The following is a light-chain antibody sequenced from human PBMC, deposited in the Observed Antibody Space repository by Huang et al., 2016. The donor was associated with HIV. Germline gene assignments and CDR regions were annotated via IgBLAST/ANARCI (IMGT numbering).Light chain of an antibody. CDR1: QSVLYSSDNKNY. CDR2: WAS. CDR3: QQYYSVPYT. J-gene: IGKJ2*01. V-gene: IGKV4-1*01. Sequence: DIVMTQSLDPLAVSLGERATIHCKSSQSVLYSSDNKNYLAWYQQKPGQPPKLLIYWASTRESGVPDRFSGSGSGTDFTLTIRSLQAEDVAFYYCQQYYSVPYTFGQGTKLEIK.